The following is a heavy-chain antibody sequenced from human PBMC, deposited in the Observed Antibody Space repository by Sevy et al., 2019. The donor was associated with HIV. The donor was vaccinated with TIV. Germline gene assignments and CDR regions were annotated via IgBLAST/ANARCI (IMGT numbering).Heavy chain of an antibody. CDR2: ISSSSSYI. CDR3: ARDPCSGGSCYSLFDI. D-gene: IGHD2-15*01. J-gene: IGHJ3*02. Sequence: GGSLRLSCAASGFTFSSYSMNWVRQAPGKGLEWVSSISSSSSYIYYADSVKGRFTSSRDNPKNSLYLQTNSLRAEDTAVYYCARDPCSGGSCYSLFDIWGQGTMVTVSS. V-gene: IGHV3-21*01. CDR1: GFTFSSYS.